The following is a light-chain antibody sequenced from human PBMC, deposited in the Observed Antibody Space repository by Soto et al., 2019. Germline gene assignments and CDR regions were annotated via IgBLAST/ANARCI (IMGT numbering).Light chain of an antibody. CDR2: EFT. CDR1: SSDVGLYDF. V-gene: IGLV2-14*01. Sequence: QSVLTQPASGSGSPGQSITISCTGASSDVGLYDFVSWYQQHPGKAPKLLSYEFTYRPSGVSIRFSGSKSCDRASLTISGLPPEDEADYSCNSYTRLSTYVFGTGTQVTVL. J-gene: IGLJ1*01. CDR3: NSYTRLSTYV.